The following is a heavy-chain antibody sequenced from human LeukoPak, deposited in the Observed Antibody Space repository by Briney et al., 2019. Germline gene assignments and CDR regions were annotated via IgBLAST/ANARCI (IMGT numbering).Heavy chain of an antibody. Sequence: PGGSLRLSCAVSGFSIGSSWMSWVRQTPGKRLEWVADMNEDGSGTYYVDYVKGRFTVSRDNAQNSVYLQMNSLRVEDTGVYYCARDPAWGAIDYWGQGTLVTVSS. D-gene: IGHD7-27*01. CDR1: GFSIGSSW. V-gene: IGHV3-7*01. CDR3: ARDPAWGAIDY. CDR2: MNEDGSGT. J-gene: IGHJ4*02.